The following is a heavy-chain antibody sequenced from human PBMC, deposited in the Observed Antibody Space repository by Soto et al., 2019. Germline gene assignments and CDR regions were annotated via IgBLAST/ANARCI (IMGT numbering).Heavy chain of an antibody. CDR2: IYYSGST. J-gene: IGHJ5*02. V-gene: IGHV4-61*01. CDR1: GGSVSSGSYY. D-gene: IGHD3-10*01. Sequence: QVQLQESGPGLVKPSETLSLTCTVSGGSVSSGSYYWSWIRQPPGKGLEWIGYIYYSGSTNYNPSLKSRVTISVDTSQNQFSLKLSSVTAADTAVYYCARVSGGGYNWFDPWGQGTLVTVSS. CDR3: ARVSGGGYNWFDP.